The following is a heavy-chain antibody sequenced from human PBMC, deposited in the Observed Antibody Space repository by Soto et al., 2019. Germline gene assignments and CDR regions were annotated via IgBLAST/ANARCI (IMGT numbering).Heavy chain of an antibody. D-gene: IGHD2-15*01. CDR1: GGTFSSYA. J-gene: IGHJ3*02. CDR3: ARSVGYCSGGSCYSHDAFDI. V-gene: IGHV1-69*13. CDR2: IIPIFGTA. Sequence: SVKVSCKASGGTFSSYAISWVRQAPGQGLEWMGGIIPIFGTANYAQKFQGRVTITADESTSTAYMELRSLRSDDTAVYYCARSVGYCSGGSCYSHDAFDIWGQGTMVTVSS.